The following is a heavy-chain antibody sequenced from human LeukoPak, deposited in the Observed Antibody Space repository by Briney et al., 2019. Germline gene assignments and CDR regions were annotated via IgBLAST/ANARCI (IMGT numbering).Heavy chain of an antibody. Sequence: PSETLSLTCAVSGGSISGNYWSWIRQSPGKGLEYIGYIYSGGSTNYNPSLKSRVTLSVDTSKNQFSLRLTSVTAADTAVYYCASVSPRGSGGYHFFFDSWGQGTLVTVSS. V-gene: IGHV4-59*01. CDR3: ASVSPRGSGGYHFFFDS. CDR1: GGSISGNY. J-gene: IGHJ4*02. D-gene: IGHD3-10*01. CDR2: IYSGGST.